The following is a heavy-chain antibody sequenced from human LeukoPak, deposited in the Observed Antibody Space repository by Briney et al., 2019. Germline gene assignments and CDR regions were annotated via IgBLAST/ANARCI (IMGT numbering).Heavy chain of an antibody. V-gene: IGHV5-51*01. CDR2: IYPGDSDT. D-gene: IGHD3-22*01. J-gene: IGHJ3*02. CDR1: GYSFTSYW. Sequence: GESLKISCKGSGYSFTSYWIGWVRQMPGKGLEWMGIIYPGDSDTRYSPSFQGQVTISADKSISTAYLQWSSLKASDTAMYYCALSYDSSGYNDAFDIWGQGTMVTVSS. CDR3: ALSYDSSGYNDAFDI.